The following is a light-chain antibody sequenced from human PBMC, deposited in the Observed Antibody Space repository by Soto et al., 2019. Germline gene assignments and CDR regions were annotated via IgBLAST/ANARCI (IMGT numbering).Light chain of an antibody. V-gene: IGLV2-23*01. CDR3: CLYVGATTCV. Sequence: QSALAQPASVCGSPGQSITISCTGASGYVGTYSLVSWYQQHPGKAPKVVIYEGHKRPSGVPDRFSGSTSVNTASLTISGLQTDDEADYYCCLYVGATTCVFGTGTKVTVL. CDR1: SGYVGTYSL. CDR2: EGH. J-gene: IGLJ1*01.